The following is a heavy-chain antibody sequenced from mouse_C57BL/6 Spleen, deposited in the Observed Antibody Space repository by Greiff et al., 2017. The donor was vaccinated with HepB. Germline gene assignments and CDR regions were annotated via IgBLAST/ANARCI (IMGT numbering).Heavy chain of an antibody. J-gene: IGHJ1*03. Sequence: EVQRVESGGGLVKPGGSLKLSCAASGFTFSSYAMSWVRQTPEKRLEWVATISDGGSYTYYPDNVKGRFTISRDNAKNNRYLQMSHLKSEDTAIYYCGRDKVGSRDWYLGVWGTGNTVTGYS. CDR1: GFTFSSYA. V-gene: IGHV5-4*01. CDR2: ISDGGSYT. D-gene: IGHD1-1*01. CDR3: GRDKVGSRDWYLGV.